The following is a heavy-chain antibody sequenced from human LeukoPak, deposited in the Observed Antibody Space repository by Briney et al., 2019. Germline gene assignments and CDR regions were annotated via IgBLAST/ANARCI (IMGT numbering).Heavy chain of an antibody. J-gene: IGHJ4*02. CDR3: ARDQDYYGSGRLFDY. D-gene: IGHD3-10*01. Sequence: SGGSLRLSCAASGFTFSSYWMHWVRQAPGKGLVWVSRINSDGSSTSYADSVKGRFTISRDNAKNTLYLQMNSLRAEDTAVYYCARDQDYYGSGRLFDYWGQGTLVTVSS. CDR1: GFTFSSYW. V-gene: IGHV3-74*01. CDR2: INSDGSST.